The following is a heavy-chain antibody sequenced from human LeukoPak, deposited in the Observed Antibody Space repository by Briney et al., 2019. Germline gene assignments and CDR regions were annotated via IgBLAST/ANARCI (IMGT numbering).Heavy chain of an antibody. D-gene: IGHD2-2*01. CDR2: ISSSSSTI. J-gene: IGHJ6*03. Sequence: PGGSLRLSCAASGFTFSSYSMNWVRQAPGKGLEWVSYISSSSSTIYYADSVKGRFTISRDNAKNSLYLQMNSLRAEDTAVYYCASNGVVPAAMGESYYYYYMDVWGKGTTVTVSS. CDR3: ASNGVVPAAMGESYYYYYMDV. V-gene: IGHV3-48*01. CDR1: GFTFSSYS.